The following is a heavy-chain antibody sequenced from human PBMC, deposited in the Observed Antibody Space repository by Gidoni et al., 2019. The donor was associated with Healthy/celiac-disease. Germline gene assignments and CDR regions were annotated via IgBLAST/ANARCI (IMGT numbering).Heavy chain of an antibody. J-gene: IGHJ4*02. CDR2: IVVGSGNT. Sequence: QMQLVQSGPEVKKPGTSVKVSCKASGFTFTSSAVQWVRQARGQRLEWIGWIVVGSGNTNYAQKFQERVTITRDMSTSTAYMELSSLRSEDTAVYYCAADYGSGSYRTFFDYWGQGTLVTVSS. D-gene: IGHD3-10*01. CDR1: GFTFTSSA. CDR3: AADYGSGSYRTFFDY. V-gene: IGHV1-58*03.